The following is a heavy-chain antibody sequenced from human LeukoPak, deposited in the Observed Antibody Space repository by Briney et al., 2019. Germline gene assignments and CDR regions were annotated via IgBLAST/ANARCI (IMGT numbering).Heavy chain of an antibody. CDR3: ARAGIVARRGGVFDY. J-gene: IGHJ4*02. CDR1: GGSISSDDYC. Sequence: SETLSLTCSVSGGSISSDDYCWNWIRQHPGKGLEWIGYIYYSGSTYYNPSLKSRVTISVDTSKNQFSLKLSSVTAADTAVYYCARAGIVARRGGVFDYWGQGTLVTVPS. CDR2: IYYSGST. D-gene: IGHD6-6*01. V-gene: IGHV4-31*03.